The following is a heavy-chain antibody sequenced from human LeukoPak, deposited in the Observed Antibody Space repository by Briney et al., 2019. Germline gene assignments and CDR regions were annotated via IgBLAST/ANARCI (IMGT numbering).Heavy chain of an antibody. Sequence: PGGSLRLSCAASGFSFSAYAMGWVRQAPGKGLEWVSGIGASGLNTYYADTVKGRLTISRDNSNNAVYLQLYSLRVDDTAVYYCAKNWDDYDSSGPIDHWGQGALVTVSS. CDR1: GFSFSAYA. V-gene: IGHV3-23*01. CDR3: AKNWDDYDSSGPIDH. CDR2: IGASGLNT. D-gene: IGHD3-22*01. J-gene: IGHJ4*02.